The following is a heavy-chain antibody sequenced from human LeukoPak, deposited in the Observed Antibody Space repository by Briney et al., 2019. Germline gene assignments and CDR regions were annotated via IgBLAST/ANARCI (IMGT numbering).Heavy chain of an antibody. V-gene: IGHV1-69*04. D-gene: IGHD3-3*01. CDR2: IIPILGIA. CDR3: ARVEGQPNDY. Sequence: SVKVSCKASGGTFSSYAISWVRQAPGQGLEWVGRIIPILGIANYAQKFQGRVTITADKSTSTAYMELSSLRSEDTAVYYCARVEGQPNDYWGQGTLVTVSS. CDR1: GGTFSSYA. J-gene: IGHJ4*02.